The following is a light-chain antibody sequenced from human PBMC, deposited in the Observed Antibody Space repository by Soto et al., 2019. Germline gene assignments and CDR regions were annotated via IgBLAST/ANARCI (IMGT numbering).Light chain of an antibody. CDR2: EVT. J-gene: IGLJ2*01. CDR3: SSRPGSNSLGV. Sequence: QSALTQPPSASGSPGQSVTISCTGTSSDIGGYNYVSWYQQHPGKAPKLMIYEVTKRPSGVPDRFSGSKSGNTASLTISGLHAEDEADYYGSSRPGSNSLGVFGGGTQLTVL. V-gene: IGLV2-8*01. CDR1: SSDIGGYNY.